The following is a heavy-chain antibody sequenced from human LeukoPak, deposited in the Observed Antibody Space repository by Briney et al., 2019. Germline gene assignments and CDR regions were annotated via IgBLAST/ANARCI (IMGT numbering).Heavy chain of an antibody. Sequence: SQTLSLTCAVSGGSISSGGYSWSWIRQPPGKGLEWIGYIYHSGSTYYNPSLKSRVTMSVDTSKNQFSLKLSSVTAADTAVYYCAREGPYSGSYRDAFDIWGQGAMVTVSS. V-gene: IGHV4-30-2*01. CDR3: AREGPYSGSYRDAFDI. J-gene: IGHJ3*02. D-gene: IGHD1-26*01. CDR2: IYHSGST. CDR1: GGSISSGGYS.